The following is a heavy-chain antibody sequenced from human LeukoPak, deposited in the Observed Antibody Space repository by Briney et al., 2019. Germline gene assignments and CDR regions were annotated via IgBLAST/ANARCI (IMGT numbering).Heavy chain of an antibody. V-gene: IGHV7-4-1*02. Sequence: GASVKVSCKASGYTFTRYAMNWVRQAPGQGLEWMGWINTNAGNPTCAQGFTGRFVFSLDASVSTAYLQISSLKAEDTAVYYCATPKTSMAAAGTPDYYYGMDVWGQGTTVTVSS. D-gene: IGHD6-13*01. CDR1: GYTFTRYA. CDR3: ATPKTSMAAAGTPDYYYGMDV. J-gene: IGHJ6*02. CDR2: INTNAGNP.